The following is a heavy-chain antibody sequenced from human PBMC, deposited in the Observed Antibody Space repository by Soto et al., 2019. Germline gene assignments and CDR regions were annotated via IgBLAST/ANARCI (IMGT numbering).Heavy chain of an antibody. CDR2: ISYDGSNK. Sequence: PGGSLRLSCAASGFTFSSYGMHWVRQAPGKGLEWVAVISYDGSNKYYADSVKGRFTISRDNSKNTPHLQMNSLRAEDTAVYYCAKVQIPLWYYYDSSGYYYEFDYWGQGTLVTVSS. CDR1: GFTFSSYG. J-gene: IGHJ4*02. CDR3: AKVQIPLWYYYDSSGYYYEFDY. V-gene: IGHV3-30*18. D-gene: IGHD3-22*01.